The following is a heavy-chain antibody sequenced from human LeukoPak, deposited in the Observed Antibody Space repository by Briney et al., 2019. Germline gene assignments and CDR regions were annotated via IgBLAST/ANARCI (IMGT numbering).Heavy chain of an antibody. D-gene: IGHD1-26*01. J-gene: IGHJ4*02. Sequence: GESLKISCQGSGYKFSNYWIGWVRQVPEKGLEWMGIIYPGDYDTRYSPSFQGQVTISADKSISTAYLQWSGLKASDTAMYYCAIRYSGSYNDYWGQGTLVTVSS. CDR2: IYPGDYDT. CDR3: AIRYSGSYNDY. CDR1: GYKFSNYW. V-gene: IGHV5-51*01.